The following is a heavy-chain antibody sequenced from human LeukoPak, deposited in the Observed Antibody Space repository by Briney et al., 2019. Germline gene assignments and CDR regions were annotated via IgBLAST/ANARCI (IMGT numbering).Heavy chain of an antibody. CDR1: GFTFSTFA. CDR2: ISSSGDST. D-gene: IGHD1-26*01. CDR3: ARVSGSPIIFDY. Sequence: GGSLRLSCAASGFTFSTFAMSWVRQVPGKGLEWVSSISSSGDSTYYADSVKGRFTISRDNAKNSLFLEMNSLIDKDTAVYYCARVSGSPIIFDYWGQGTLVTVSS. J-gene: IGHJ4*02. V-gene: IGHV3-21*01.